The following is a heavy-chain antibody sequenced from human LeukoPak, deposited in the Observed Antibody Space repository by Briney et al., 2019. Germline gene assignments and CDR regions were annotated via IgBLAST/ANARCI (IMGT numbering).Heavy chain of an antibody. Sequence: SETLSLTCAVSGGSISSSNWWSWVRQPPGKGLEWIGEIYHSGSTNYKPSLKSRVTISVDKSKNQFSLKPSSVTAADTAVYYCAREATYYYGSGSYSKDAFDVWGQGTMVTVSS. D-gene: IGHD3-10*01. J-gene: IGHJ3*01. V-gene: IGHV4-4*02. CDR2: IYHSGST. CDR3: AREATYYYGSGSYSKDAFDV. CDR1: GGSISSSNW.